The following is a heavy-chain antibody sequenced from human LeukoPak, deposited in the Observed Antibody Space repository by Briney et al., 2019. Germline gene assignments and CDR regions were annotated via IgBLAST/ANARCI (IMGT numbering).Heavy chain of an antibody. CDR1: GYTFTGYY. V-gene: IGHV1-2*02. CDR3: ARDTYYRSGSYYNREGDY. Sequence: ASVKVSCKASGYTFTGYYMHWVRQAPGQGPEWMGWINPNSGGTNYAQKFQGRVTMTRDTSISTAYMELSRLRSDDTAVYYCARDTYYRSGSYYNREGDYWGQGTLVTVSS. J-gene: IGHJ4*02. CDR2: INPNSGGT. D-gene: IGHD3-10*01.